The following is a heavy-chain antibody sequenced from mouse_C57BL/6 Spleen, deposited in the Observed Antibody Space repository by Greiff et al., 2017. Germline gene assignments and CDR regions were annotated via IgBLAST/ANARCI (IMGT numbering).Heavy chain of an antibody. D-gene: IGHD1-1*01. Sequence: VQLQQSGAELVRPGSSVKLSCKASGYTFTSYWMHWVKQRPIQGLEWIGNIDPSDSETHYNQKFKDKATLTVDKSSSTAYMQLSSLTSEDSAVYYCARGPYYYGSSYDYFDYWGQGTTLTVSS. J-gene: IGHJ2*01. CDR2: IDPSDSET. CDR3: ARGPYYYGSSYDYFDY. CDR1: GYTFTSYW. V-gene: IGHV1-52*01.